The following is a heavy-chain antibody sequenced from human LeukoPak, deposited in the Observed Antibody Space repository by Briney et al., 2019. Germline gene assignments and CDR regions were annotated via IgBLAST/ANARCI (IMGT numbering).Heavy chain of an antibody. Sequence: ASVKVSCKASGYTFTSYYMHWVRQAPGQGLEWMGIINPSGGSTSYAQKFQGRVTMTEDTSTDTAYMELSSLRSEDTAVYYCARRGISIYAFDIWGQGTMVTVSS. CDR1: GYTFTSYY. D-gene: IGHD3-9*01. V-gene: IGHV1-46*01. CDR2: INPSGGST. J-gene: IGHJ3*02. CDR3: ARRGISIYAFDI.